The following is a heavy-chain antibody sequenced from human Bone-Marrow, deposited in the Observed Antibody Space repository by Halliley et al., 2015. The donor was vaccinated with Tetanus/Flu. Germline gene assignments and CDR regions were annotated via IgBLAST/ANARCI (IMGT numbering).Heavy chain of an antibody. D-gene: IGHD2-2*01. J-gene: IGHJ6*02. V-gene: IGHV4-34*09. Sequence: TLSLTCAVYGGSFGDSGYYWNWCRQPPGKGLEWIGEIIPYGNINYNQSLQSRVTISVDTSKNQFSLRLSSVTAADTAVYFCARSLGDRAYCSSTSCYYYYGMDVWGQGTTVTVSS. CDR3: ARSLGDRAYCSSTSCYYYYGMDV. CDR2: IIPYGNI. CDR1: GGSFGDSGYY.